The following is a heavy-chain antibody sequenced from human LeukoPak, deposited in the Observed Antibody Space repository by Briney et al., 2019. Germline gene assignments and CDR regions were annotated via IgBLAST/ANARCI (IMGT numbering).Heavy chain of an antibody. J-gene: IGHJ3*02. D-gene: IGHD5/OR15-5a*01. CDR3: TTGAVVYDPNSDAFDI. Sequence: PGGSLRLSCAASGFTFSNAWMSWVRQAPGKGLEWVGRIKSKTDGGTTDYAAPVKGRLTISRDDSKNTLYLQMNSLKTEDTAVYYCTTGAVVYDPNSDAFDIWGQGTMVTVSS. V-gene: IGHV3-15*01. CDR1: GFTFSNAW. CDR2: IKSKTDGGTT.